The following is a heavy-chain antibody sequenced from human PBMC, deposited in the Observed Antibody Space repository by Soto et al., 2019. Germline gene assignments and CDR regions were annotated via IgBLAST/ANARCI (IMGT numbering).Heavy chain of an antibody. V-gene: IGHV1-69*01. J-gene: IGHJ6*02. CDR1: GGTLSDYA. Sequence: QVQLVQSGAEVKTPGSSVNVSCKASGGTLSDYAISWVRQAPGQGLEWLGGIMPTVDSANYAQNFQGSLTISADESTSTANLELSSLRSDDTAVYYCAVAAVREIMAQESSGMAVWGQGTTVIVSS. CDR3: AVAAVREIMAQESSGMAV. CDR2: IMPTVDSA. D-gene: IGHD3-10*01.